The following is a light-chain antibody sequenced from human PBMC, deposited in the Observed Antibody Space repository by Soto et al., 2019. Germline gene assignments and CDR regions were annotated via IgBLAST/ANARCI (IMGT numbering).Light chain of an antibody. V-gene: IGKV1-39*01. CDR2: AAS. CDR3: QQSHSAPLT. Sequence: DIQMTQSPSSLSASVGDRVTITCRASQNIATHLNWYRQQPGKSPRLLIHAASTLESELASRFSGSGSGTDFTLTIASLQAEEFATYYCQQSHSAPLTFGGGTKIEIK. J-gene: IGKJ4*01. CDR1: QNIATH.